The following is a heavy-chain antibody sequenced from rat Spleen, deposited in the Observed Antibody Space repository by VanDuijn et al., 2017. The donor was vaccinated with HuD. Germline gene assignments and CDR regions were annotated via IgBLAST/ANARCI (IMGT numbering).Heavy chain of an antibody. CDR1: GYTFTSYY. D-gene: IGHD4-6*01. CDR3: AREAWDLFDS. CDR2: INTGNGGT. V-gene: IGHV1-43*01. Sequence: QVQLQQSGAELAKPGSSVKISCKASGYTFTSYYISWIKQTTGQGLEFIGYINTGNGGTNFNEKFRGKATLTVDKSSSTAFMELSSLTPDDSAVYYCAREAWDLFDSWGQGVMVTVSS. J-gene: IGHJ2*01.